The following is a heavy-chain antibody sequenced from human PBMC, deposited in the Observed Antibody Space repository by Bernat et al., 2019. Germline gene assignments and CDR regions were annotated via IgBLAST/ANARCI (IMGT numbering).Heavy chain of an antibody. CDR2: IRSISSTL. CDR1: GFTFSSNS. D-gene: IGHD4-17*01. CDR3: ASLWYGDMRDSYYYYGMDV. V-gene: IGHV3-48*02. Sequence: EVQLGESGGGLVQPGGSLRLSGAASGFTFSSNSMNWVRQAPVKGLERLSSIRSISSTLYYADSVKGRFTLSRDNAKNSLYLQMNRLSDEDTAVYYCASLWYGDMRDSYYYYGMDVWGQGTTVTVSS. J-gene: IGHJ6*02.